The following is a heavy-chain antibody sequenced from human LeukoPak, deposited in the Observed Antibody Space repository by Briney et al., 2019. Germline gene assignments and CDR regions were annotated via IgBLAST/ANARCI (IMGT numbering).Heavy chain of an antibody. D-gene: IGHD4-17*01. Sequence: PSETLSLTCTVSGGSFSNYFWTWIRQPPGKGLEWIGEISLSGTIKYNPSLKSRVTISVDTSKNQFSLKLSTVTAADTAVYYCALSTTTVTTRTLDYWGQGALVNVSS. CDR1: GGSFSNYF. CDR3: ALSTTTVTTRTLDY. V-gene: IGHV4-34*01. J-gene: IGHJ4*02. CDR2: ISLSGTI.